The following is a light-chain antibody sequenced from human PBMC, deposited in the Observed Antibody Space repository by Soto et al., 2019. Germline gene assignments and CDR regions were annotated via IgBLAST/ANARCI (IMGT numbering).Light chain of an antibody. CDR1: QSVSSY. J-gene: IGKJ5*01. Sequence: DIVLTQSPSTLSLSPGERATLSCRASQSVSSYLAWYQQKPGQAPRLLIYDASNRATGIPARFSGSGSGTDFTLTISSLEPEDFAVYYCQQRSNWPPRITFGQGTRRRL. V-gene: IGKV3-11*01. CDR3: QQRSNWPPRIT. CDR2: DAS.